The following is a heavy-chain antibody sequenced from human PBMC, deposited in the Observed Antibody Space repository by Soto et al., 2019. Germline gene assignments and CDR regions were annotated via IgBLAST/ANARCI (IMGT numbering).Heavy chain of an antibody. CDR3: ARGGSNYGANAFDI. J-gene: IGHJ3*02. CDR2: IYYSGSA. Sequence: WTWIRQHPVTGLEWIGYIYYSGSAYYNPSLKSRVTISLDTSKNQFSLKMSSVTAADTAVYYCARGGSNYGANAFDIWGQGTMVTVSS. D-gene: IGHD1-26*01. V-gene: IGHV4-31*02.